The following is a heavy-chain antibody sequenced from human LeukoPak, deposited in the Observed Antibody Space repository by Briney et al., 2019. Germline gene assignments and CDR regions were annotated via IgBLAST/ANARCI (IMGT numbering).Heavy chain of an antibody. V-gene: IGHV4-59*01. J-gene: IGHJ3*02. CDR2: IYYSGST. CDR3: ARDRADYGDAFDI. CDR1: GGFISSYY. D-gene: IGHD4-17*01. Sequence: PSETLSLTCTVSGGFISSYYWSWIRQPPGKGLEWIGYIYYSGSTNYNPSLKSRVTISVDTSKNQFSLKLSSVTAADTAVYYCARDRADYGDAFDIWAKGQWSPSLQ.